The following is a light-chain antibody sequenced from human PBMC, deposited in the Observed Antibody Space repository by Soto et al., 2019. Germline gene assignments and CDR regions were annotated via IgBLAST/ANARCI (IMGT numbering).Light chain of an antibody. CDR3: SSYSNSGTLMV. CDR2: VVS. V-gene: IGLV2-14*01. CDR1: SSDVGGYNS. Sequence: QSALTQPASVSGSPGQSITISCTGTSSDVGGYNSVSWYQQHPGKAPKLMIYVVSNRPSGVSNRFSGSKSGNTASLIISGLQADDEADYYCSSYSNSGTLMVFGGGTKVTV. J-gene: IGLJ3*02.